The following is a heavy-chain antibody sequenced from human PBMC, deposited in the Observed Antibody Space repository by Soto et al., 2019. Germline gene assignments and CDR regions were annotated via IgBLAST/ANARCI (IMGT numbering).Heavy chain of an antibody. CDR3: ARDNCSGGSCYSDARMDV. CDR2: INLNSGGT. J-gene: IGHJ6*02. V-gene: IGHV1-2*04. Sequence: GASVKVSCKASGYTFTGYYIHWVRQAPGQGLAWMGWINLNSGGTSNAQKFQGWVTMTRDTSISTAYMKLSRLISDDTAVYYCARDNCSGGSCYSDARMDVWGQGTTVTVSS. D-gene: IGHD2-15*01. CDR1: GYTFTGYY.